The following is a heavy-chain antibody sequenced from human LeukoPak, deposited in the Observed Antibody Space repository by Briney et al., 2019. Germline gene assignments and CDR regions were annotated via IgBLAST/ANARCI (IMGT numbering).Heavy chain of an antibody. Sequence: ASVKVSCKASGGTFSSYAISWVRQAPGQGLEWMGGIIPIFGTANYAQKFQGRVTITADESTSTAYMELSSLRSEDTAVYYCARNGYYYDSSGYYWFDPWGQGTLVTVSS. CDR3: ARNGYYYDSSGYYWFDP. CDR1: GGTFSSYA. J-gene: IGHJ5*02. CDR2: IIPIFGTA. D-gene: IGHD3-22*01. V-gene: IGHV1-69*13.